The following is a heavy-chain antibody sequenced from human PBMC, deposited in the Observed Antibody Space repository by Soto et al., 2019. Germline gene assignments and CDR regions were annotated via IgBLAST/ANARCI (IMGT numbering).Heavy chain of an antibody. V-gene: IGHV4-59*01. D-gene: IGHD6-19*01. Sequence: SEPLSLTCSVSGGSISGSYWSWIRQSPGKGLEWLGYVYYTGSTNYSPSLRSRVSISVDTSKNEFSLRLSSVTAADTAVYFCARSVAVSGAHIDYWGQGTQVTVSS. CDR2: VYYTGST. J-gene: IGHJ4*02. CDR3: ARSVAVSGAHIDY. CDR1: GGSISGSY.